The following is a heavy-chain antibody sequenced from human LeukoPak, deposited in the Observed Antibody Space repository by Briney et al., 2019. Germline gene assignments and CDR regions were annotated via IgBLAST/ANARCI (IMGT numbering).Heavy chain of an antibody. Sequence: PSETLSLTCNVSGVSMSSYYWSWIRQPAGKGLEWIGRIYTSGSTNYNPSLKSRVTMSVDTSKNQFSLRLSSVTAADTAVYYCARNFGWRPTVTAIDICGEGTMVTVSS. CDR1: GVSMSSYY. J-gene: IGHJ3*02. CDR3: ARNFGWRPTVTAIDI. D-gene: IGHD3-16*01. V-gene: IGHV4-4*07. CDR2: IYTSGST.